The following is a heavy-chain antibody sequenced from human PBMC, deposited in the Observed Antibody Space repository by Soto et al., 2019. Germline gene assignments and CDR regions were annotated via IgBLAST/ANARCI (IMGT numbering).Heavy chain of an antibody. CDR2: IHSGSSSI. D-gene: IGHD6-13*01. J-gene: IGHJ4*02. CDR3: ARPFAGTASSDN. V-gene: IGHV3-21*06. Sequence: PEGSLRLSCSAPGFTFSSYNMIWVRQAPGEGLEWVSFIHSGSSSIYYAASVQGRFTISRDNAKNSLFLQINSLRVEDTGVYYWARPFAGTASSDNGGQEALVPVSS. CDR1: GFTFSSYN.